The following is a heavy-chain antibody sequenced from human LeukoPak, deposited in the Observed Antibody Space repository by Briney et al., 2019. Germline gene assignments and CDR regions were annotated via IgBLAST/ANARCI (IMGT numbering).Heavy chain of an antibody. Sequence: PGGSLRLSCAASGFTFSSYAMHWVRQAPGKGLEWVAVISYDGSNKYYADSVKGRFTISRDNSKNTLYLQMNSLRAEDTAVYYCARGRRGGGVDYWGQGTLVTVSS. CDR1: GFTFSSYA. CDR2: ISYDGSNK. J-gene: IGHJ4*02. CDR3: ARGRRGGGVDY. V-gene: IGHV3-30*04. D-gene: IGHD3-16*01.